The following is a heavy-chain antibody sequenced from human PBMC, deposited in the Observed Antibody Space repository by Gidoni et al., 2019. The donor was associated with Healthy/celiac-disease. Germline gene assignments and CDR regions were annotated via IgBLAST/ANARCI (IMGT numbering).Heavy chain of an antibody. CDR1: GSTFRSYA. Sequence: QVQLVESGGGVVQPGRSLRLSCAASGSTFRSYAMHWVRQAPGKGLEWVAVISYDGSNKYYADSVKGRFTISRDNSKNTLYLQMNSLRAEDTAVYYCARDSSIAALEGYPDAFDIWGQGTMVTVSS. J-gene: IGHJ3*02. V-gene: IGHV3-30*04. CDR2: ISYDGSNK. D-gene: IGHD6-6*01. CDR3: ARDSSIAALEGYPDAFDI.